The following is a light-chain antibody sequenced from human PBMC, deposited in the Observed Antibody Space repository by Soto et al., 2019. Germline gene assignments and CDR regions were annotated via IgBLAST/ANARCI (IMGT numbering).Light chain of an antibody. V-gene: IGKV3-20*01. J-gene: IGKJ5*01. CDR2: GAS. Sequence: EIVLTQSPGTLSLSPGERATLSCRASQSVSSSYLAWYRQKPGQAPRLLIYGASSRATGIPDRFSGSGSGTDFTLTISRLEPEDVAVYYCQQYGSSLPITFGQGTRLEIK. CDR3: QQYGSSLPIT. CDR1: QSVSSSY.